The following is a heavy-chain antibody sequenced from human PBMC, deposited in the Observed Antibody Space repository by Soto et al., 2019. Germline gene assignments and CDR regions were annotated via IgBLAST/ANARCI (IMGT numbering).Heavy chain of an antibody. CDR3: AKDPGIAARTLGWFDP. Sequence: PGGSLRLSCAASGFTFSGYAMSWVRQAPGKGLEWVSAISGSGGSTYYADSVKGRFTISRDNSKNTLYLQMNSLRAEDTAVYYCAKDPGIAARTLGWFDPWGQGTLVTVSS. CDR1: GFTFSGYA. CDR2: ISGSGGST. D-gene: IGHD6-6*01. J-gene: IGHJ5*02. V-gene: IGHV3-23*01.